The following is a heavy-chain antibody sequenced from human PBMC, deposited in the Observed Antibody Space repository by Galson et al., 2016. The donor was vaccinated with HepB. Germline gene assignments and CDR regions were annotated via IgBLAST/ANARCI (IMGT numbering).Heavy chain of an antibody. CDR2: IWYDGSTK. CDR3: TRNPFYGGLSGHFDY. Sequence: SLRLSCAASGFALSPYGMHWVRQAPGKGLEWVAVIWYDGSTKYYTDSVKGRFTISRDTSKNTLYLQMDSLTAEDTAVYYCTRNPFYGGLSGHFDYWGQGTLVTVSS. CDR1: GFALSPYG. V-gene: IGHV3-33*01. D-gene: IGHD4-23*01. J-gene: IGHJ4*02.